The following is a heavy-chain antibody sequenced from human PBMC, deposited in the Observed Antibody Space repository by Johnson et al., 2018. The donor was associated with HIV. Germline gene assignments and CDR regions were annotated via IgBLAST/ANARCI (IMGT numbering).Heavy chain of an antibody. CDR2: ISSGGVT. J-gene: IGHJ3*02. V-gene: IGHV3-66*01. Sequence: EKLVESGGGVVQPGRSLRLSCAVSGFSVSYNYMSWVRQAPGKGLEWVSVISSGGVTYYIDSVKGRFTISRDSSKNTLYLQMNSLRAEDTAVYYCAREGAAAGPTDAFDIWGQGTMVTVSS. CDR3: AREGAAAGPTDAFDI. D-gene: IGHD6-13*01. CDR1: GFSVSYNY.